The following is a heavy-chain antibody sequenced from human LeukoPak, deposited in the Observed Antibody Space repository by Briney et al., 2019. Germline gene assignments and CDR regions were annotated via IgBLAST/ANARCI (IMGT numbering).Heavy chain of an antibody. Sequence: GRSLRLSCAASGFTFSSYGMHWVRQAPGKGLEWVAVIWYDGSNKNCADSVKGRFTISRDNSKNTLYLQMNSLRVEDTAVYYCAKDPHQRIAVAGYFDYWGQGTLVTVSS. D-gene: IGHD6-19*01. CDR1: GFTFSSYG. J-gene: IGHJ4*02. CDR3: AKDPHQRIAVAGYFDY. CDR2: IWYDGSNK. V-gene: IGHV3-33*06.